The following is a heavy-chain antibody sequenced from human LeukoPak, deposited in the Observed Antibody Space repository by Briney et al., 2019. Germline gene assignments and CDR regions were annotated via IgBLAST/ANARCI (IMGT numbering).Heavy chain of an antibody. CDR1: GFTFSNYV. CDR3: AKSGRATDY. V-gene: IGHV3-23*01. D-gene: IGHD3-10*01. CDR2: ISIGTGST. J-gene: IGHJ4*02. Sequence: GGSLRLSCVASGFTFSNYVMYWVRQAPGKGLQLVASISIGTGSTYYDDLVKGRFTICSDTTRNTLYLQMSSLEIENTAVYYCAKSGRATDYWGQGTLVTVSS.